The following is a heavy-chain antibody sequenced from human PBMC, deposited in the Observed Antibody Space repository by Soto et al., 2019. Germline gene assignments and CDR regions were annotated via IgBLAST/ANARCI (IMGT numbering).Heavy chain of an antibody. D-gene: IGHD1-1*01. CDR1: GESLSCYY. J-gene: IGHJ6*02. CDR2: INYSGNT. CDR3: ARTRNLDV. Sequence: QVQLQQWGAGLLKPSETLSLTCAVYGESLSCYYGNWIRQSPGKGLEWIGEINYSGNTNYNPSLKSRVTISIDTSKNQFSLNMSSVTAADTAVYYCARTRNLDVWGQGTTVIVSS. V-gene: IGHV4-34*01.